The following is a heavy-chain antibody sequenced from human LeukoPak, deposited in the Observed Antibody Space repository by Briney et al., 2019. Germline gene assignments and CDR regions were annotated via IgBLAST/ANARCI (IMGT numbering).Heavy chain of an antibody. D-gene: IGHD2-2*02. Sequence: GGSLRLSCAASGFTFSSYAMHWVRQAPGKGLEWVAVISYDGSNKYYADSVKGRFTISRDNSKNTLYLQMNSLRAEDTAVYYCARSGMKVVPAAIGALYWGQGTLVTVSS. J-gene: IGHJ4*02. CDR2: ISYDGSNK. CDR3: ARSGMKVVPAAIGALY. V-gene: IGHV3-30-3*01. CDR1: GFTFSSYA.